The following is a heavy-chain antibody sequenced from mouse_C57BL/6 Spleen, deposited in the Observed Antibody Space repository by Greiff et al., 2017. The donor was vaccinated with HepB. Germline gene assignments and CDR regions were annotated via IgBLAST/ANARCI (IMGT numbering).Heavy chain of an antibody. CDR1: GFTFSDNY. Sequence: EVQVVESEGGLVQPGSSMKLSCTASGFTFSDNYMAWVRQVPEKGLEWVANINYDGSSTYYLDSLKSRFIISRDNAKNILYLQMSSLKSEDTATYYCAREDYGSSYGFAYWGQGTLVTVSA. J-gene: IGHJ3*01. V-gene: IGHV5-16*01. CDR3: AREDYGSSYGFAY. D-gene: IGHD1-1*01. CDR2: INYDGSST.